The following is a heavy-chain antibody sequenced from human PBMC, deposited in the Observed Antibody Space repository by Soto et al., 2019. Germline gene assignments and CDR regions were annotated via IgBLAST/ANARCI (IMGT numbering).Heavy chain of an antibody. V-gene: IGHV1-8*01. CDR3: ARMETFGSLNWFDP. Sequence: ASVQVPCKASGYSFTNHDVSWVRQAIGQGLEWMGWMNPGSGDTGYAQKFQGRVSRTRDISIGTAYMELSSLRSDDTAIYYCARMETFGSLNWFDPWGQGTLVTVS. D-gene: IGHD3-16*01. CDR1: GYSFTNHD. J-gene: IGHJ5*02. CDR2: MNPGSGDT.